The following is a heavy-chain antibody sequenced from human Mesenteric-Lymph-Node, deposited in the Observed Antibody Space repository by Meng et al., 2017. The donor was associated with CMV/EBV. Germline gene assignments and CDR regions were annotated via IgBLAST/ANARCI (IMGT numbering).Heavy chain of an antibody. CDR3: ARGSVTLDH. V-gene: IGHV1-2*02. CDR1: GYSFIDYQ. J-gene: IGHJ4*02. CDR2: INVKSGGT. Sequence: ASVKVSCKASGYSFIDYQMNWVRQAPGQGLEWMGWINVKSGGTKYAQRFQGRVTLTRDTSISTAYMELTRLNSDDTAVYFCARGSVTLDHWGQGTPVTVSS. D-gene: IGHD4-17*01.